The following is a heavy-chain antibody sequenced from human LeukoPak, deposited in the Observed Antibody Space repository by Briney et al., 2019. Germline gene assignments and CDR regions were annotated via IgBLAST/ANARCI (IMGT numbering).Heavy chain of an antibody. D-gene: IGHD6-19*01. CDR3: ARGRGWYQPDY. Sequence: GGSLRLSCAASGFTFSNTWMNWVRQAPGKGLEWVSSISSTSSYIYYADSVKGRFTISRDNAKNSLYLQMSSLRAEDTAVYYCARGRGWYQPDYWGQGTLVTVSS. V-gene: IGHV3-21*01. CDR1: GFTFSNTW. J-gene: IGHJ4*02. CDR2: ISSTSSYI.